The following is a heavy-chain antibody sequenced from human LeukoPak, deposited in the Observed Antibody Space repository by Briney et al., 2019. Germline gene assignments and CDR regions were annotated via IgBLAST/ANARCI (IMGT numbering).Heavy chain of an antibody. CDR2: ISGSGGNT. CDR3: AKENGAAVISHFDY. J-gene: IGHJ4*02. D-gene: IGHD2-21*01. Sequence: GESLRLSCAASGFTFSSYAMSWVRQAPGKGLEWVSGISGSGGNTFYADSVKGRFTISRDNSKNTLCLQMNSLRAEDTAVYYCAKENGAAVISHFDYWGQGTLVTVSS. V-gene: IGHV3-23*01. CDR1: GFTFSSYA.